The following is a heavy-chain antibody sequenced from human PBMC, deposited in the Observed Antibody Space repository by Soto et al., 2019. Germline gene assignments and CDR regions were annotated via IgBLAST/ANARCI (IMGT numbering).Heavy chain of an antibody. CDR2: VYHSGST. D-gene: IGHD7-27*01. CDR3: ARVPGP. J-gene: IGHJ5*02. V-gene: IGHV4-30-2*01. Sequence: SETLSLTCAVSGDSITSGGYYWSWIRQQPGKGLEWIGYVYHSGSTYYNPSLKSRVTISVDRSKNQFSLKLSSVTVADTAVYYCARVPGPWGQGTLVTVSS. CDR1: GDSITSGGYY.